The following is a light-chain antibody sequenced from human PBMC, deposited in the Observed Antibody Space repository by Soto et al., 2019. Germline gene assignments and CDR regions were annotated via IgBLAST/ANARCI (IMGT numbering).Light chain of an antibody. Sequence: DIQMPQSPSTLPASVGDSVTITCRASQSISSWLAWYQQKPGKAPKLLIYKASSLESGVPSRFSGSGSGTEFTLTISSLQPDDFATYYCQQYNSYPLTVGGGTKVDI. V-gene: IGKV1-5*03. CDR2: KAS. CDR1: QSISSW. J-gene: IGKJ4*01. CDR3: QQYNSYPLT.